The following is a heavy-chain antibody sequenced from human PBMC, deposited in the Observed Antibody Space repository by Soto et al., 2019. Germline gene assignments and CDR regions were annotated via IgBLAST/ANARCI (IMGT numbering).Heavy chain of an antibody. CDR3: ASFPRQQLVGAWIDF. CDR1: GGTFSSYA. V-gene: IGHV1-69*13. CDR2: IIPIFGTA. Sequence: GASVKVSCKASGGTFSSYAISWVRQAPGQGLEWMGGIIPIFGTANYAQKFQGRVTITADESTSTAYMELSSLRSEDTAVYYCASFPRQQLVGAWIDFWGQGILVTVSS. J-gene: IGHJ5*01. D-gene: IGHD6-13*01.